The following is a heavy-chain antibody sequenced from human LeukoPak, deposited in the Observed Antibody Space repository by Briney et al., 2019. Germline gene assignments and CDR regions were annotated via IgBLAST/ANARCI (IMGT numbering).Heavy chain of an antibody. V-gene: IGHV1-46*01. J-gene: IGHJ4*02. D-gene: IGHD5-18*01. Sequence: GASVKVSCKASGYTFTSYYMHWVRQAPGQGGEWMGIINPSGGSTSYAQKFQGRVTMTRDTSTSTVYMGLRSLRSEGTAVDYCARIQPKSDFDYWGQGTLVPVSS. CDR2: INPSGGST. CDR3: ARIQPKSDFDY. CDR1: GYTFTSYY.